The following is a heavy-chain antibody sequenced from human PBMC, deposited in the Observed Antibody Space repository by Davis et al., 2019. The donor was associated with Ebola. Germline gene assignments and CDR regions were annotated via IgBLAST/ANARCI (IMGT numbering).Heavy chain of an antibody. V-gene: IGHV3-23*01. CDR1: GFTFSSHA. Sequence: GESLKISCAASGFTFSSHAMSWVRQAPGKGLEWVSGIGGSGGSIYYADSVEGRFTVSRDNSGNTLYLQMNSLRADDTALFYCARDRGRYFDLWGRGTLVSVSS. J-gene: IGHJ2*01. CDR2: IGGSGGSI. CDR3: ARDRGRYFDL.